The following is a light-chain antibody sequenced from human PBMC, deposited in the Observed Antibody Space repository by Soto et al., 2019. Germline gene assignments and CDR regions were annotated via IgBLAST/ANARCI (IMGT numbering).Light chain of an antibody. CDR2: SNN. Sequence: QPVLTQPPSASGTPGQRVTISCFGSSSNIGSNTVNWYQQLPGTAPKLLIYSNNQRPSGVPDRFSGSKSGTSASLAISGLQSEDEADYYCAAWDDSLNVLYVFGTGTKVTVL. V-gene: IGLV1-44*01. J-gene: IGLJ1*01. CDR1: SSNIGSNT. CDR3: AAWDDSLNVLYV.